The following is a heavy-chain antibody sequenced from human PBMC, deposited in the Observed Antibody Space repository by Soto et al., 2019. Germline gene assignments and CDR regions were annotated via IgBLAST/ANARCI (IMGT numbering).Heavy chain of an antibody. CDR1: GYTFTSYG. Sequence: GASVKVSCQASGYTFTSYGISWVRPAPGQGLEWMGWISAYNGNTNYAQKLQGRVTLTTDTSTSTAYMELRSLRSDDTAVYYCAREGEQQPTQTASYYYYYGMDVWGQGTTVTVSS. V-gene: IGHV1-18*01. CDR2: ISAYNGNT. CDR3: AREGEQQPTQTASYYYYYGMDV. J-gene: IGHJ6*02. D-gene: IGHD6-13*01.